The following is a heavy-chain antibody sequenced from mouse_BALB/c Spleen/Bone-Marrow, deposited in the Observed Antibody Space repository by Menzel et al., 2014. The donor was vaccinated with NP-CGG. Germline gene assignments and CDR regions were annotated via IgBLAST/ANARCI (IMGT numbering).Heavy chain of an antibody. V-gene: IGHV5-2*01. Sequence: EVQRVESGGGLVQPGESLKLSCESNEYEFPSHDMSWVRKTPEKRLELVAAINSDGSTYYPDTMERRFIISRDNTKKTLYLQMSSLRSEDTALYYCARHGNYYAMDYWGQGTSVTVSS. J-gene: IGHJ4*01. D-gene: IGHD1-1*02. CDR2: INSDGST. CDR1: EYEFPSHD. CDR3: ARHGNYYAMDY.